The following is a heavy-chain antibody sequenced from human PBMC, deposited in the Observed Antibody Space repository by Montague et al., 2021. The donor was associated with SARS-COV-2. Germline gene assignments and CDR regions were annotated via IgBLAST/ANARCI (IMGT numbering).Heavy chain of an antibody. CDR1: GDSVSSSDHY. CDR3: ARRRLREDYFDF. V-gene: IGHV4-39*01. CDR2: VYYSGYT. J-gene: IGHJ4*02. D-gene: IGHD4-17*01. Sequence: SETLSLTCTVSGDSVSSSDHYWGWIRQPPGKGLEWLGIVYYSGYTYYXPSFKGRVTISIDASKNQFSLKLNSLTAIDTAIYHCARRRLREDYFDFWGQGTLLTVSS.